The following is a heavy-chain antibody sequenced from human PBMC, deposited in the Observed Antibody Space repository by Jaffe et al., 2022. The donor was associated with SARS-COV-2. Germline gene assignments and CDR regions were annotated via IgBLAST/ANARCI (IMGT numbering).Heavy chain of an antibody. D-gene: IGHD2-2*02. Sequence: VQLLESGGGLVQPGGSLRLSCAASGFSFSSYAMTWVRQAPGRGLEWVASIRFGADTSYYADSLRGRFTISRDNSKTTLYLQMDGLRAEDTAVYYCAKRGTPIPGPGFYYFDYWGPGALVTVSS. V-gene: IGHV3-23*01. CDR2: IRFGADTS. CDR1: GFSFSSYA. J-gene: IGHJ4*02. CDR3: AKRGTPIPGPGFYYFDY.